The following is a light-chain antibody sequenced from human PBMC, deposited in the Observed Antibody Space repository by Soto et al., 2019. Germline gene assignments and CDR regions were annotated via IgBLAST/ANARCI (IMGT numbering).Light chain of an antibody. CDR3: QQYYLYPLR. V-gene: IGKV1-5*03. Sequence: DIRMTQSPSTLSASVGDRVTITCRASQSISSWLAWYQQKPGKAPKLLIYKATSLEGGVPSRFSGSGSVTKFTLTGTILQPDDFATCLGQQYYLYPLRFGGGTKVEIK. J-gene: IGKJ4*01. CDR2: KAT. CDR1: QSISSW.